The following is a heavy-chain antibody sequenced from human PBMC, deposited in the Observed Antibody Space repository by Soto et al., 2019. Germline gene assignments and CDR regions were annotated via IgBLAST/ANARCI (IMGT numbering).Heavy chain of an antibody. D-gene: IGHD3-22*01. Sequence: EVQLLEFGGGLVQPGWSLRLSCTASGFTFSNYAMSWVRQAPGKGLEWVSAITGSATTTYYADSVKGRFTISRDNSQNTLYLQMSSLRAEDTAIYYCAKDNSYYYDSSGYYFFHWGQGTLVTVSS. V-gene: IGHV3-23*01. CDR1: GFTFSNYA. CDR3: AKDNSYYYDSSGYYFFH. CDR2: ITGSATTT. J-gene: IGHJ4*02.